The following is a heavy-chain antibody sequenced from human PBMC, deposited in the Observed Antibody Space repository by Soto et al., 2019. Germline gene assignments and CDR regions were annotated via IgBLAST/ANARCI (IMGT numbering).Heavy chain of an antibody. Sequence: SGPTLVNPTQTLTLTCTFSGVSFTTAGGAVGWIRQTPGGALEWLTLIYYNDDRRFSPSLKTRLTITGGTSKNQVVLSLTNVDPGDTATYFCAHSDGGYEIIYFDFWGQGIPVTVSS. CDR1: GVSFTTAGGA. D-gene: IGHD5-12*01. V-gene: IGHV2-5*01. CDR3: AHSDGGYEIIYFDF. J-gene: IGHJ4*02. CDR2: IYYNDDR.